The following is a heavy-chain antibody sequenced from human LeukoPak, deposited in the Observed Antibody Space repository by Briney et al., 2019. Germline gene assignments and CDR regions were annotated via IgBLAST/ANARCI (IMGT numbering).Heavy chain of an antibody. CDR1: GGSFSGYY. CDR2: INHSGST. CDR3: ARHVGYYYSYMDV. Sequence: SETLSLTCAVYGGSFSGYYWSWIRQPPGKGLVWIGEINHSGSTNYNPSLKSRVTISVDTSKNQFSLKLSSVTAADTAVYYCARHVGYYYSYMDVWGKGTTVTVSS. V-gene: IGHV4-34*01. J-gene: IGHJ6*03. D-gene: IGHD2-15*01.